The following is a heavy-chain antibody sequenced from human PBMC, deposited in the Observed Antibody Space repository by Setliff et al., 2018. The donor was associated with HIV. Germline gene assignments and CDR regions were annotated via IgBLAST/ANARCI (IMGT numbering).Heavy chain of an antibody. J-gene: IGHJ4*02. Sequence: KPSVTLSLTCTVSGGSISFGCYYWSWIRQPAGKGLEWIGRMHTSGSTSYSPSLKSRVTISIDTSKNQFSLELTSLIAADTAVYYCAREECTSWPRVHYWGQGALVTVSS. CDR1: GGSISFGCYY. CDR2: MHTSGST. V-gene: IGHV4-61*02. CDR3: AREECTSWPRVHY. D-gene: IGHD6-13*01.